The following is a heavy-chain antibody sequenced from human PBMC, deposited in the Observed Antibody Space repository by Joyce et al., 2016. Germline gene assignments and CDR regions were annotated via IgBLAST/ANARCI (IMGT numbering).Heavy chain of an antibody. V-gene: IGHV1-69*01. J-gene: IGHJ5*02. Sequence: QVQLVQSGAEVKKPGSSVKVPCKASGGTLRSYAISWVRQAPGQGLEWLGGIIPIFNTSNYAQNFQGRITISADESTNIVYMEMHSLKSDDTAIYYCARKREGDESGLFWFDPWGQGTLVTVSP. D-gene: IGHD2-15*01. CDR1: GGTLRSYA. CDR3: ARKREGDESGLFWFDP. CDR2: IIPIFNTS.